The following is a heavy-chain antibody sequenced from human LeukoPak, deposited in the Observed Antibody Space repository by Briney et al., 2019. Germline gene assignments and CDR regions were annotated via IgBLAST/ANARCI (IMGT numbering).Heavy chain of an antibody. CDR2: ISGSGGST. V-gene: IGHV3-23*01. CDR3: AKVGCSGGSCPRTYYYGMDV. J-gene: IGHJ6*02. CDR1: GFSFSNYG. D-gene: IGHD2-15*01. Sequence: GGSLRLSCVVSGFSFSNYGMSWVRQAPGKGLEWVSAISGSGGSTYYADSVKGRFTISRDNSKNTLYPQMNSLRAEDTAVYYCAKVGCSGGSCPRTYYYGMDVWGQGTTVTVSS.